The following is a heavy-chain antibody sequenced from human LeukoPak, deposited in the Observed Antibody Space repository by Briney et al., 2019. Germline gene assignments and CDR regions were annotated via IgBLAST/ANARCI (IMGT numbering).Heavy chain of an antibody. CDR1: GFTFSSYA. V-gene: IGHV3-30*04. CDR3: ARDRAAFDY. J-gene: IGHJ4*02. Sequence: GGSLRLSCAASGFTFSSYAMHWVRQAPGKGLEWVAVISSDGGNKYYADSVKGQFTISRDNSKSTLYLQMNSLRAEDTALYYCARDRAAFDYWGQGTLVTVSS. D-gene: IGHD6-25*01. CDR2: ISSDGGNK.